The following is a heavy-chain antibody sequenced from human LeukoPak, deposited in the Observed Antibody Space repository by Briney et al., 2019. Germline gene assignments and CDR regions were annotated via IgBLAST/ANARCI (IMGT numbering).Heavy chain of an antibody. V-gene: IGHV1-2*06. Sequence: ASVKVSCKTSGYTFTDSYIHWVRQAPGQGLEWMGRINPNSGDPDYPQKFQGRVTMTRDTSSSTAYREMSSLTSDDTAVYYCARSARHCNNGVCFTDYYIDLWGKGTTVIVSS. CDR1: GYTFTDSY. CDR3: ARSARHCNNGVCFTDYYIDL. D-gene: IGHD2-8*01. CDR2: INPNSGDP. J-gene: IGHJ6*03.